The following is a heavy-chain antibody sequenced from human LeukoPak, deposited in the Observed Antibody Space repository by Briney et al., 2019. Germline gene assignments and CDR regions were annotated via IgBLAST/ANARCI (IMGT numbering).Heavy chain of an antibody. J-gene: IGHJ4*02. V-gene: IGHV3-30*18. CDR3: AKARQKYYYDSSGYSVDY. CDR1: GFTFSGYG. D-gene: IGHD3-22*01. Sequence: GGSLRLSCSASGFTFSGYGMHWVRQAPGKGLEWVAIISYDGSNKYYGDSVKGRFTISRDNSKNTLYLQMNSLRAEDTAVYYCAKARQKYYYDSSGYSVDYWGQGTLVTVSS. CDR2: ISYDGSNK.